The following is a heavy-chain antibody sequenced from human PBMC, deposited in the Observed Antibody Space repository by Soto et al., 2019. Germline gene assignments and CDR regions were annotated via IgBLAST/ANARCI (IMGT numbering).Heavy chain of an antibody. Sequence: PGGSLRLSCAASGFTFSSYAMSWVRQAPGKGLEWVSVISYDGSNKYYADSVKGRFTISRDNSKNTLYLQMNSLRAEDTAVYYCAKDWESIATGSDYWGQGTLVTVSS. CDR3: AKDWESIATGSDY. J-gene: IGHJ4*02. D-gene: IGHD6-6*01. CDR1: GFTFSSYA. CDR2: ISYDGSNK. V-gene: IGHV3-30*18.